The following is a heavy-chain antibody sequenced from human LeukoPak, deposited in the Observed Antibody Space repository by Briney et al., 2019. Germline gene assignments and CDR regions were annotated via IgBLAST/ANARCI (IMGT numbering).Heavy chain of an antibody. CDR3: AREGGANWDPFDY. J-gene: IGHJ4*02. V-gene: IGHV3-9*01. D-gene: IGHD7-27*01. Sequence: GGSLRLSCAASGFTFDDYAMHWVRQAPGKGLEWVSGISWNSGSIGYADSVKGRFSISRDSARNSLFLQMNSLRVEDTALYYCAREGGANWDPFDYWGQGTLVTVSS. CDR1: GFTFDDYA. CDR2: ISWNSGSI.